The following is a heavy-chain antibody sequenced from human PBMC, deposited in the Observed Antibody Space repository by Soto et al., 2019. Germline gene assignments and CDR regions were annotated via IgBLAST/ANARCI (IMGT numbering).Heavy chain of an antibody. CDR1: GERFTTYG. D-gene: IGHD4-17*01. Sequence: ASVKVSCKASGERFTTYGISWVRQAPGQGLEWMGWISTYNTNTNYAPKFQGRLLLTTDTSTTTAHMELRSLRPDDTAVYYCARWAGQVRDYGGPFDYWGQGTLVTVSS. V-gene: IGHV1-18*04. J-gene: IGHJ4*02. CDR3: ARWAGQVRDYGGPFDY. CDR2: ISTYNTNT.